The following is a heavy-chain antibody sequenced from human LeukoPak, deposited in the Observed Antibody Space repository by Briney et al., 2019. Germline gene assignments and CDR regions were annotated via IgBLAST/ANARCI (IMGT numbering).Heavy chain of an antibody. D-gene: IGHD6-19*01. CDR1: GGSISGYY. J-gene: IGHJ4*02. Sequence: SETLSLTCTVSGGSISGYYWSWIRQPPGRGLEWIAYISNSGTTNYNPSLKSRVTMSLDTSKNQFSLKVNSVTAADTAVYYCARHLRDSSGWYGFTDFWGQGTLVTVSS. CDR2: ISNSGTT. CDR3: ARHLRDSSGWYGFTDF. V-gene: IGHV4-59*08.